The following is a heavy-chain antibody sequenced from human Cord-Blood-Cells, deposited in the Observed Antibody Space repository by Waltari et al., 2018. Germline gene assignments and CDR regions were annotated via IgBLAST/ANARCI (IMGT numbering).Heavy chain of an antibody. CDR2: IIPILGIA. D-gene: IGHD3-9*01. CDR1: GGTLSSYA. J-gene: IGHJ6*03. V-gene: IGHV1-69*10. CDR3: ARTKGGYDILTGYSYYYYYYMDV. Sequence: VQLVQSGAEVQKPGSSVKVSCKASGGTLSSYAIRWVRQAPGQGLEWMGGIIPILGIANYAQKFQGRVTITADKSTSTAYMELSSLRSEDTAVYYCARTKGGYDILTGYSYYYYYYMDVWGKGTTVTVSS.